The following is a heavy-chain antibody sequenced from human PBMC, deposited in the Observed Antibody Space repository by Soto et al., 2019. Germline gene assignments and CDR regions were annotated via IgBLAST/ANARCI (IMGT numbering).Heavy chain of an antibody. Sequence: ASVKVSCKASGYTFTSYYMHWVRQAPGQGLEWMGIINPSGGSTSYAQKFQGRVTMTRDTSTSTVYMELSSLRSEDTAVYYCAREGAYDFWSGYYGPAFDYWGQGTLVTVPS. V-gene: IGHV1-46*01. CDR3: AREGAYDFWSGYYGPAFDY. D-gene: IGHD3-3*01. J-gene: IGHJ4*02. CDR2: INPSGGST. CDR1: GYTFTSYY.